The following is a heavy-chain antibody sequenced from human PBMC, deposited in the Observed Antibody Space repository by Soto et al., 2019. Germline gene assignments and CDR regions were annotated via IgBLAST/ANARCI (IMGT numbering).Heavy chain of an antibody. V-gene: IGHV4-30-2*01. Sequence: QLQLQESGSGLVKPSQTLSLTCAVSGGSISSGGYSWSWIRQPPGKGLEWIGYIYHSGSTYYNPSLKSRVNISVDRSKNQFSLKLSSVTAADTAVYYCAGTYGSGTPDYYGMDVWGQGTTVTVSS. J-gene: IGHJ6*02. CDR3: AGTYGSGTPDYYGMDV. D-gene: IGHD3-10*01. CDR2: IYHSGST. CDR1: GGSISSGGYS.